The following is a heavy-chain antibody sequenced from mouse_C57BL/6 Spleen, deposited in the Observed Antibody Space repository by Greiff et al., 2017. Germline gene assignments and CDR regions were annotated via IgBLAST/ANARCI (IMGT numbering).Heavy chain of an antibody. CDR1: GYTFTSYW. CDR3: ARDYGLGYAMEY. Sequence: VQLQQPGAELVKPGASVKLSCKASGYTFTSYWMHWVKQRPGQGLEWIGMIHPNSGSTNYNEKFKSKATLTVDKSSSTAYMQLSSLTSEDSAVYYCARDYGLGYAMEYWGQGTSVTASS. D-gene: IGHD1-1*01. CDR2: IHPNSGST. V-gene: IGHV1-64*01. J-gene: IGHJ4*01.